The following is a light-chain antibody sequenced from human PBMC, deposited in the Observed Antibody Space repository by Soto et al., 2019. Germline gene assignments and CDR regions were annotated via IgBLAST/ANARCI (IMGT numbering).Light chain of an antibody. J-gene: IGLJ2*01. CDR1: SSNIGSGYE. CDR3: QSYDSSLSGVV. CDR2: GNI. Sequence: QSVLTQPPSVSGAPGQRVTISWTGSSSNIGSGYEVHWYQQLPGTAPKLLIYGNIYRPSGVPDRFSGSKSDTSVSLAITGLQSEDEADYHCQSYDSSLSGVVFGGGTKLTVL. V-gene: IGLV1-40*01.